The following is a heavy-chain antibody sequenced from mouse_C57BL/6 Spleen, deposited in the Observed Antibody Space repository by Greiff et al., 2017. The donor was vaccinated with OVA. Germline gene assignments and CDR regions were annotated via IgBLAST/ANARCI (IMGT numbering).Heavy chain of an antibody. CDR3: ARIYYDYDVLYYYAMDY. D-gene: IGHD2-4*01. J-gene: IGHJ4*01. CDR1: GFTFSDYG. CDR2: ISSGSSTI. Sequence: EVKLVESGGGLVKPGGSLKLSCAASGFTFSDYGMHWVRQAPEKGLEWVAYISSGSSTIYYADTVKGRFTISRDNAKNTLFLQMTSLRSEDTAMYYCARIYYDYDVLYYYAMDYWGQGTSVTVSS. V-gene: IGHV5-17*01.